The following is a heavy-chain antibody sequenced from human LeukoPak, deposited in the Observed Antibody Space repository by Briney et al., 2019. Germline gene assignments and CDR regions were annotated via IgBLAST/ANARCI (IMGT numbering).Heavy chain of an antibody. V-gene: IGHV3-48*03. J-gene: IGHJ4*02. CDR3: AIGWQLDRFDY. Sequence: GGSLRLSCAASGFTFSSYEMNWVRQAPGKGLEWVSYISSSGSTIYYADSVKGRFTISRDNAQNSLYLQMNSLRAEGTAVYYCAIGWQLDRFDYWGQGTLVTVSS. CDR1: GFTFSSYE. CDR2: ISSSGSTI. D-gene: IGHD6-6*01.